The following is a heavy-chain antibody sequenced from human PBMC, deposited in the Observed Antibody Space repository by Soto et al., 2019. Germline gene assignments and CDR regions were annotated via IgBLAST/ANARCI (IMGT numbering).Heavy chain of an antibody. V-gene: IGHV3-11*01. CDR2: ISSSGSTI. CDR3: ARDEKGFLEYYYYGMDV. J-gene: IGHJ6*02. CDR1: GFPFNDYY. Sequence: SMTLSSAASGFPFNDYYMSCIRQAPGKGLEWVSYISSSGSTIYYADSVKGRFTISRDNAKNSLYLQMNSLRAEDTAVYYCARDEKGFLEYYYYGMDVWGQGTTVPVFS. D-gene: IGHD3-3*01.